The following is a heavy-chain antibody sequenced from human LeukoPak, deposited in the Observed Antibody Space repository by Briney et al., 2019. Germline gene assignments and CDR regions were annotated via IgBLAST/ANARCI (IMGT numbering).Heavy chain of an antibody. CDR3: AKEGGDLYYYYYYMDV. CDR2: ISRSSSTI. J-gene: IGHJ6*03. Sequence: GGSLRLSCAASGFTFSSYSMNWVRQAPGKGLEWVSHISRSSSTIYYADSVKGRFTISRDNSKNTLYLQMNCLRAEDTAVYYCAKEGGDLYYYYYYMDVWGKGTTVTVSS. V-gene: IGHV3-48*01. CDR1: GFTFSSYS. D-gene: IGHD4-17*01.